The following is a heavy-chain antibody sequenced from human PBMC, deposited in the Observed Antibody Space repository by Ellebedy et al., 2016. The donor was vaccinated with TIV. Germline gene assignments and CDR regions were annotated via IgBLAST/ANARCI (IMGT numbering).Heavy chain of an antibody. D-gene: IGHD5-18*01. V-gene: IGHV3-74*01. CDR3: ARVELGYGYSGHYGMDV. Sequence: PGGSLRLSCAASEFTLSSYWVHWVRQAPGKGLVWVARINIHGSRTSYADSVQGRFTISSDSAKNTVYLQMNSLRAEDTAVYYCARVELGYGYSGHYGMDVWGQGTTVSVSS. CDR2: INIHGSRT. J-gene: IGHJ6*02. CDR1: EFTLSSYW.